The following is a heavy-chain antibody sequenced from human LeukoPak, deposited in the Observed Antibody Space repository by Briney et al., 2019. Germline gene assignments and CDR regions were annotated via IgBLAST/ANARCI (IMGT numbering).Heavy chain of an antibody. J-gene: IGHJ3*02. CDR3: ARHGPELIDAFDI. Sequence: GESLKISCKGSGYSFTNYWIGWVRQMPGKDLEWMGIIYPGDSDTRYSPSFQGQVTISADKSISTAYLQWSSLKASDTAMYYCARHGPELIDAFDIWGQGTMVTVSS. CDR2: IYPGDSDT. V-gene: IGHV5-51*01. D-gene: IGHD3-10*01. CDR1: GYSFTNYW.